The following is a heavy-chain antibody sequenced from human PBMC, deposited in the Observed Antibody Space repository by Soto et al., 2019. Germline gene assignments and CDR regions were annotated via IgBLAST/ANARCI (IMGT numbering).Heavy chain of an antibody. Sequence: QVQLVQSGAEEKQPGASVKVSCKASGYTFNSYAMHWVRQAPGQRLEWMGWINAGNGNTKYSQKFQGRVTITRDTSASTAYMELSSLRSEDTAVYYCARGITLPTPLDYWGQGTLVTVSS. J-gene: IGHJ4*02. CDR3: ARGITLPTPLDY. V-gene: IGHV1-3*05. CDR1: GYTFNSYA. CDR2: INAGNGNT. D-gene: IGHD1-20*01.